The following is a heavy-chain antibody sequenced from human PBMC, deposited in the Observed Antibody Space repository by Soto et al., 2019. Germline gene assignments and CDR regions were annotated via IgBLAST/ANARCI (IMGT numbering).Heavy chain of an antibody. V-gene: IGHV4-59*01. CDR1: GGSISSYY. J-gene: IGHJ4*02. CDR3: ARRYDILTGYYYFDY. Sequence: PSETLSLTCTVSGGSISSYYWSWIRQPPGKGLEWIGYIYYSGSTNYNPSLKSRVTISVDTSKNQFSLKLGSVTAADTAVYYCARRYDILTGYYYFDYWGQGTLVTVSS. CDR2: IYYSGST. D-gene: IGHD3-9*01.